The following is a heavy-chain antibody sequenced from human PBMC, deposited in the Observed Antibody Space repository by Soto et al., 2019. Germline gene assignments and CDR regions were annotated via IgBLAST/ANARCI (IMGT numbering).Heavy chain of an antibody. CDR2: IIPMFDTP. Sequence: QVQLVQSGAEVMKPGSSVKVSSKASGGTFSSDSFSWVRQAPGQGLEWMGGIIPMFDTPIYAQKFQDRVTITADESTSTAYMQLSSLRSGDTAVYYCARSGGLDRDFNYWGQGALVTVSS. CDR1: GGTFSSDS. V-gene: IGHV1-69*12. J-gene: IGHJ4*02. CDR3: ARSGGLDRDFNY. D-gene: IGHD2-15*01.